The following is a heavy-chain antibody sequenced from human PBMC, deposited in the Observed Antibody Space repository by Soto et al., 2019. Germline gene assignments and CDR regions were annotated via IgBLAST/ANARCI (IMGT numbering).Heavy chain of an antibody. CDR2: IHSDGSST. CDR1: GFTFSYYW. CDR3: ARGDRGAFDL. J-gene: IGHJ3*01. Sequence: EVQLVESGGGLVRPGGSLRLSCAASGFTFSYYWMHWVRQAPGKGLVWVSRIHSDGSSTTYADFVKGRFIISRDNAGNTVDLQMNSVRVEDTSVYYCARGDRGAFDLWGQGTVVTVSS. D-gene: IGHD1-26*01. V-gene: IGHV3-74*01.